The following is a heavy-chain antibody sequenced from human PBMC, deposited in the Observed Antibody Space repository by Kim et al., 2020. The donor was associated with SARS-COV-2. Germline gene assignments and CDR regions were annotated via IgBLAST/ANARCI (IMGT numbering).Heavy chain of an antibody. CDR3: ARHGGMWATDYYYGLDV. D-gene: IGHD3-16*01. CDR2: IHYSGAT. J-gene: IGHJ6*02. V-gene: IGHV4-39*01. CDR1: GGSITTSTDY. Sequence: SETLSLTCSVSGGSITTSTDYWAWIRQSPGEGLEWIGSIHYSGATFDNPSLKSRITISADAPENRFSLTLYSVTAADTAVYYCARHGGMWATDYYYGLDVWGQGTTVTVSS.